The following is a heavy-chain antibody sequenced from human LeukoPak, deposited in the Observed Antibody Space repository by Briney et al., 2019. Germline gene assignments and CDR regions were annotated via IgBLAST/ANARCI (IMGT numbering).Heavy chain of an antibody. CDR3: SRENGAFSPFGY. D-gene: IGHD2-8*01. CDR1: GGSISNTDW. J-gene: IGHJ4*02. Sequence: SGTLSLTCGVSGGSISNTDWWSWVRQPPGQGLEWIGEISLTGLTHYNPSLESRVTVSLDKSKNQLSLNLTSVTAADTAVYYCSRENGAFSPFGYWGQGTLVTVLS. CDR2: ISLTGLT. V-gene: IGHV4-4*02.